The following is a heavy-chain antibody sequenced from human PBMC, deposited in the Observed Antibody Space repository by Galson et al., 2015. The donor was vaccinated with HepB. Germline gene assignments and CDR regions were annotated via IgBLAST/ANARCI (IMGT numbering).Heavy chain of an antibody. Sequence: SVKVSCKASGYTFTDYHIHWVRQAPGQGLEWMGTINPSGGSKTYAQKLQGRVTMTRDTSTSTVYMELRSLRSEDTAVYYCAREFTGSYYPGDFWGQGTLVTVSS. CDR2: INPSGGSK. J-gene: IGHJ4*02. V-gene: IGHV1-46*01. D-gene: IGHD1-26*01. CDR1: GYTFTDYH. CDR3: AREFTGSYYPGDF.